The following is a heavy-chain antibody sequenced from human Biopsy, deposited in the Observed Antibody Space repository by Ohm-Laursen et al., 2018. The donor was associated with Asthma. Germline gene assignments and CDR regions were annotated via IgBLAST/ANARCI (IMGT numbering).Heavy chain of an antibody. D-gene: IGHD3-10*01. Sequence: SDTLSLTCIVSGGSVSTGSYYWSWIRQPPGKGLEWLGHIFFTGSDNYNPSLKSRVTISVDTSKNQFSLRLNSVTAADTAVYYCARGPNYHGSGRAPIGMDVWGQGTTVTVSS. CDR2: IFFTGSD. J-gene: IGHJ6*02. CDR1: GGSVSTGSYY. CDR3: ARGPNYHGSGRAPIGMDV. V-gene: IGHV4-61*01.